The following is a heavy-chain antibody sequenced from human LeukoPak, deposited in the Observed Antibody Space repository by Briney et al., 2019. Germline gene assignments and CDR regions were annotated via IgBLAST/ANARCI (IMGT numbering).Heavy chain of an antibody. J-gene: IGHJ5*02. CDR1: GASISSSSYY. V-gene: IGHV4-39*01. Sequence: SETLSLTCTVSGASISSSSYYWGWIRQPPGKGLEWIGGLYYTVGTYYNSSLKSRVTISVDTSKNQFSLKLSSVTAADTAVYYCASCRYYDSSSGGDWFDPWGQGVLITVSS. CDR2: LYYTVGT. D-gene: IGHD3-22*01. CDR3: ASCRYYDSSSGGDWFDP.